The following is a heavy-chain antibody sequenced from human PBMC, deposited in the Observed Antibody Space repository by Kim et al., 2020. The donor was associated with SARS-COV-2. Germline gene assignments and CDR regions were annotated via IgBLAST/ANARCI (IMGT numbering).Heavy chain of an antibody. CDR3: ARGQAAAGTFGDAFDI. J-gene: IGHJ3*02. V-gene: IGHV7-4-1*02. Sequence: QGCTGRFVISWDNSVSTAYLQISSLKAEDTAVYYCARGQAAAGTFGDAFDIWGQGTMVTVSS. D-gene: IGHD6-13*01.